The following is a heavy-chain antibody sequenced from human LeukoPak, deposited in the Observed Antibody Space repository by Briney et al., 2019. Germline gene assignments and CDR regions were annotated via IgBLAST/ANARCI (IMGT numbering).Heavy chain of an antibody. CDR3: ARHVYYDSSGYYYVGMFDY. J-gene: IGHJ4*02. CDR2: IYCSGST. V-gene: IGHV4-39*01. Sequence: SETLSLTCTVSGGSISSSSYYWGWIRQPPGKGLEWIGRIYCSGSTYYNPSLKSRVTISVDTSKNQFSLKLSSVTAADPAVYYCARHVYYDSSGYYYVGMFDYWGQGTLVTVSS. CDR1: GGSISSSSYY. D-gene: IGHD3-22*01.